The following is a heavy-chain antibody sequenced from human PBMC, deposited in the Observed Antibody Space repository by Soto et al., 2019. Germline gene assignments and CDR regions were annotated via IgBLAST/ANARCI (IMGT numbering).Heavy chain of an antibody. Sequence: EVQLVESGGGLVQSGGSLRLSCAASGFTFSSYWMHWVRQAPGKGLVWVSRIRGDGISTNYADSVKGRFTISRDNAKDSVFLQMTGLRVDDTAVYYCARGAMGNYHSASWVQGSVVTVSS. V-gene: IGHV3-74*01. CDR2: IRGDGIST. CDR3: ARGAMGNYHSAS. J-gene: IGHJ5*02. CDR1: GFTFSSYW. D-gene: IGHD3-10*01.